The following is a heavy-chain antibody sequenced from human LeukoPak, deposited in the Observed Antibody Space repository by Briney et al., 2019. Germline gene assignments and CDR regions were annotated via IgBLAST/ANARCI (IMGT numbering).Heavy chain of an antibody. CDR1: GYTFTSYG. D-gene: IGHD2-15*01. Sequence: GASVKVSCKASGYTFTSYGISWVRQAPGQGLEWMGWISAYNGNTNYAQKLQGRVTMTTDTSTSTAYMELRSLRSDDTAVYCCARDGGYCSGGSCYSPSDYYYYGMDVWGQGTTVTVSS. CDR3: ARDGGYCSGGSCYSPSDYYYYGMDV. CDR2: ISAYNGNT. J-gene: IGHJ6*02. V-gene: IGHV1-18*01.